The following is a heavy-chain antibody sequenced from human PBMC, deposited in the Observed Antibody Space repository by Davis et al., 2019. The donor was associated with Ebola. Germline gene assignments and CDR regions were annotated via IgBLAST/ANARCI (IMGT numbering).Heavy chain of an antibody. CDR2: IYPGDSDT. J-gene: IGHJ5*02. D-gene: IGHD6-13*01. CDR3: ARAYSSSWYWFDP. CDR1: GYSFTSYW. V-gene: IGHV5-51*01. Sequence: GESLKISCKGSGYSFTSYWIGWVRQMPGKGLEWMGIIYPGDSDTRYSPSFQGQVTISADKSISTAYLQWGSLKASDTAMYYCARAYSSSWYWFDPWGQGTLVTVSS.